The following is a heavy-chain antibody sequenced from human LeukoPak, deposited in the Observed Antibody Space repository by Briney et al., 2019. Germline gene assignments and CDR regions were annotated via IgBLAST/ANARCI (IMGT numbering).Heavy chain of an antibody. CDR2: IKQDGSEK. V-gene: IGHV3-7*03. CDR1: GFTFSSYW. D-gene: IGHD3-10*01. CDR3: ARGVYGSRSTSLADF. J-gene: IGHJ4*02. Sequence: PGGSLRLSCAASGFTFSSYWMSWVRQAPGKGLEWVANIKQDGSEKYYVDSVKGRFTISRDNAKNSLYLQMNSLRAEDTAVYYCARGVYGSRSTSLADFWGQGTLVTVSS.